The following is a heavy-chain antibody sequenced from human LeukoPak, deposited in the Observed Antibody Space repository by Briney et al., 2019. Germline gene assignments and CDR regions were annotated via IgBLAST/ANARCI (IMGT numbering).Heavy chain of an antibody. CDR2: ITIGVGST. J-gene: IGHJ4*02. V-gene: IGHV3-23*01. CDR3: AKAGGYSYGYYFDY. Sequence: PGGSLRLSCAASGFTFSSYSMNWVRQAPGKGLEWVSGITIGVGSTYYADSVKGRFTISRDNSKNTLYLQMNSLRAEDTAVYYCAKAGGYSYGYYFDYWGQGTLVTVSS. CDR1: GFTFSSYS. D-gene: IGHD5-18*01.